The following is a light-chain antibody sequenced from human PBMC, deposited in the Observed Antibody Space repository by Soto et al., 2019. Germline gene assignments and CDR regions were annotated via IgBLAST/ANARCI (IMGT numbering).Light chain of an antibody. Sequence: QPVLTQAPSASGTPGQRVTISCSGSSSNIGSNTVGWYQQVPGTAPKLLIYSNDQRPSGVPDRFSGSKSGTSASLAIGGLQSEDEADYYCAAWDGSLNGWVFGGGTKLTVL. J-gene: IGLJ2*01. CDR3: AAWDGSLNGWV. V-gene: IGLV1-44*01. CDR1: SSNIGSNT. CDR2: SND.